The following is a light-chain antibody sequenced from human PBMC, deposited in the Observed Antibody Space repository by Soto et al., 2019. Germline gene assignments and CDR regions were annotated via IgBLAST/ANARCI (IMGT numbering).Light chain of an antibody. CDR1: HSVSSN. V-gene: IGKV3-15*01. CDR3: QQYNIGPPLP. CDR2: SAS. Sequence: EIVMTQSPATLSVSPGDRATLSCRASHSVSSNVDWYQQKPGQAPRLLIYSASTRATGIPARFSGSGSGTEFTLTISSLQSEDFAVYFCQQYNIGPPLPFGGGTKVDIK. J-gene: IGKJ4*01.